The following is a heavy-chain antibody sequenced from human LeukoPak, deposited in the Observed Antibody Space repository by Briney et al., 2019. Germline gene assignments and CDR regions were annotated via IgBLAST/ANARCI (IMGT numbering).Heavy chain of an antibody. CDR2: IRTEAYDGAT. Sequence: GGSLRLSCAASGFSFGDYAMSWVRQAPGKGLEWVGFIRTEAYDGATDYGASVKGRFNISRDDSKNIAYLQMNSLNTEDTAVYYCTRTFGYYYFYMDFWGKGTTVIVSS. V-gene: IGHV3-49*04. D-gene: IGHD3-16*01. J-gene: IGHJ6*03. CDR3: TRTFGYYYFYMDF. CDR1: GFSFGDYA.